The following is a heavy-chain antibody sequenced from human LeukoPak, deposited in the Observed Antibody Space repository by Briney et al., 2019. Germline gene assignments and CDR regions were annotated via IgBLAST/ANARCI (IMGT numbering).Heavy chain of an antibody. Sequence: SVKVSCKASGGTFSSYTISWVRQAPGQGLEWMGRIIPILGIANYAQMFQGRVTITADKSTSTAYMELSSLRSEDTAVYYCARVVDTAMVDYWGQGTLVTVSS. CDR1: GGTFSSYT. V-gene: IGHV1-69*02. CDR2: IIPILGIA. J-gene: IGHJ4*02. CDR3: ARVVDTAMVDY. D-gene: IGHD5-18*01.